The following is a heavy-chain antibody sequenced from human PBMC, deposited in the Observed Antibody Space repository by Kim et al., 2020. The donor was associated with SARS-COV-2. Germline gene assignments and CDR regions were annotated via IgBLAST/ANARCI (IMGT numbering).Heavy chain of an antibody. D-gene: IGHD3-10*01. Sequence: GGSLRLSCAASGFTFSSYAMSWVRQAPGKGLEWVSAISGSGGSTYYADSVKGRFTISRDNSKNTLYVQMNSLRAEVTAVYYCAKDLSGLAKVNWGQGTLVTVSS. CDR1: GFTFSSYA. CDR2: ISGSGGST. J-gene: IGHJ4*02. CDR3: AKDLSGLAKVN. V-gene: IGHV3-23*01.